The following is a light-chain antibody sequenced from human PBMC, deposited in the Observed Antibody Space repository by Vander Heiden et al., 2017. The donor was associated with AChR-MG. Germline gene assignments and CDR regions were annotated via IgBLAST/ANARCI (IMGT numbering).Light chain of an antibody. CDR3: QQYGSSPPWT. CDR2: GAS. J-gene: IGKJ1*01. V-gene: IGKV3-20*01. Sequence: EIVLTQSPGTPPLSPGERATLSCRASQSVTSSYLAWYQQKPGQAPRLLIYGASSRATGVPARFSGSGSGTDFSLTISGLEPEDSAVYYCQQYGSSPPWTFGQGTKVEIK. CDR1: QSVTSSY.